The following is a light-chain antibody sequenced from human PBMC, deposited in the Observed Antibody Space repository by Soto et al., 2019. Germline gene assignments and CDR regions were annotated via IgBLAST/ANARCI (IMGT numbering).Light chain of an antibody. CDR3: NSYTSKSTGV. CDR2: EVS. V-gene: IGLV2-14*01. J-gene: IGLJ1*01. CDR1: SSDVGGYNY. Sequence: QSALTQPASVSGSPGQSITISCTGTSSDVGGYNYVSWYQQHPGKAPKLIIYEVSNRPSGVSNRFSGSKSGNTASLTISGLQAEDEADYNCNSYTSKSTGVFGNGTKLTVL.